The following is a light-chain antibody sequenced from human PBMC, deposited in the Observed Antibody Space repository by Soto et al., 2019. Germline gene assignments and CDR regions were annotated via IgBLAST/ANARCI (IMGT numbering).Light chain of an antibody. Sequence: EIVLTQSPATLSLSPGESATLSCRASQSVSSYLAWYQQKPGQAPRLLIYDAYNRATGIPARFSGRGSGTDFTLTISSLGPQDFAVYYCQQRFTFGGGTKVEIK. V-gene: IGKV3-11*01. CDR1: QSVSSY. J-gene: IGKJ4*01. CDR2: DAY. CDR3: QQRFT.